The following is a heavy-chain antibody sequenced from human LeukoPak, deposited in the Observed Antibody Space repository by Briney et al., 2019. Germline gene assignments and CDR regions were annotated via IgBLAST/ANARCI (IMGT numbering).Heavy chain of an antibody. CDR2: INPNSGGT. D-gene: IGHD4-17*01. V-gene: IGHV1-2*02. CDR3: ARDYGDHQTPNY. Sequence: ASVKVSCKASGYTFTGYYMHWVRQAPGQGLEWMGWINPNSGGTNYAQKFQGRVTMTRDTSISTAYMELSRLRSDDTAVYYCARDYGDHQTPNYWGQGTLVTVSS. CDR1: GYTFTGYY. J-gene: IGHJ4*02.